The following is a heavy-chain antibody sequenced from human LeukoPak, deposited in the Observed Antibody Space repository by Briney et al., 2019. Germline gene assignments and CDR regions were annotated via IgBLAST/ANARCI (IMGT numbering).Heavy chain of an antibody. V-gene: IGHV3-30*18. CDR3: AKDSVANCGGDCYSPDAFDI. Sequence: GGSLRLSCAASGFTFSSYGMHWVRQAPGKGLEWVAVISYDGSKKYYADSVKGQFTISRDNSKNTLYLQMNSLRAEDTAVHYCAKDSVANCGGDCYSPDAFDIWGQGTTVTVSS. D-gene: IGHD2-21*02. CDR1: GFTFSSYG. CDR2: ISYDGSKK. J-gene: IGHJ3*02.